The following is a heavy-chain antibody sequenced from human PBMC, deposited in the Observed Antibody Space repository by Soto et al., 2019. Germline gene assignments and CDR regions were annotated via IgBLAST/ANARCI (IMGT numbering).Heavy chain of an antibody. V-gene: IGHV3-49*03. Sequence: EVQLVESGGDLVQPGRSLRLSCITSGFTFGDYTMNWFRLAPGRGLEWVGLVKKKAHAGTREYAASVRGRFTISRDDLKSIAYLQMDSLKVEDTAVYYCTRETETNHWVHDYWGQGTLVTVSS. D-gene: IGHD7-27*01. CDR1: GFTFGDYT. J-gene: IGHJ4*02. CDR3: TRETETNHWVHDY. CDR2: VKKKAHAGTR.